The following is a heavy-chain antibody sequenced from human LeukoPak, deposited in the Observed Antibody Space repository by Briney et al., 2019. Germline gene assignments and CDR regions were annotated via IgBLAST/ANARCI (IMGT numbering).Heavy chain of an antibody. CDR1: GFTFRDHY. CDR3: ARDRLHYGEYEKTFDY. Sequence: GGSLRLSCAASGFTFRDHYIDWVRQAPGKGLEWVANIKQDGSEKYYVDSVKGRFTISRDNAKNSLYLQMNSLRAEDTAVYYCARDRLHYGEYEKTFDYWGQGTLVTVSS. D-gene: IGHD4-17*01. CDR2: IKQDGSEK. J-gene: IGHJ4*02. V-gene: IGHV3-7*01.